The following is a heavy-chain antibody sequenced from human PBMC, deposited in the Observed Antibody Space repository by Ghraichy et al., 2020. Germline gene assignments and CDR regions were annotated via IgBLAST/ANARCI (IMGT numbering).Heavy chain of an antibody. V-gene: IGHV3-48*02. CDR1: GFTLSSYS. J-gene: IGHJ4*01. CDR3: VRGYLSNSFDQ. Sequence: GESLNISCAASGFTLSSYSMDWVRQVPGKGLEWISYISSSSSPIYYRDSVRGRFTISRDNARNSLYLEMNSLRDEDTAVYYCVRGYLSNSFDQWGQGTLVTVSS. D-gene: IGHD2/OR15-2a*01. CDR2: ISSSSSPI.